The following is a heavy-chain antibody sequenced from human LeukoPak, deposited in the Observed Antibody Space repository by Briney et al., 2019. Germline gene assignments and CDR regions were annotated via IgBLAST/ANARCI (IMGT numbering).Heavy chain of an antibody. J-gene: IGHJ4*02. CDR3: AKVRVYYDFWSGLDY. D-gene: IGHD3-3*01. Sequence: GRSLRLSCAASGFTFSSSVMHWVRQAPGKGLEWVAGISSDGNNKYYVDSVKGRFTISRDNSKNTLYLQVNSLRAEDTAVHYCAKVRVYYDFWSGLDYWGQGTLVTVSS. CDR1: GFTFSSSV. V-gene: IGHV3-30*18. CDR2: ISSDGNNK.